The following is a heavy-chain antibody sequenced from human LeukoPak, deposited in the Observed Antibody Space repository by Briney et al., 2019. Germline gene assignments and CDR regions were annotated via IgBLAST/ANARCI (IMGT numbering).Heavy chain of an antibody. CDR2: IFYSGST. CDR1: GGSITNYY. D-gene: IGHD1-26*01. J-gene: IGHJ4*02. Sequence: SETLSLTCTVSGGSITNYYCSWIRQPPGKGLEWIGYIFYSGSTHYSPSLKSRVTISGDTSKNQFSLRLSSVTAADTALYYSARLASGSYGPLTPFDYWGQGTLVTVSS. CDR3: ARLASGSYGPLTPFDY. V-gene: IGHV4-59*08.